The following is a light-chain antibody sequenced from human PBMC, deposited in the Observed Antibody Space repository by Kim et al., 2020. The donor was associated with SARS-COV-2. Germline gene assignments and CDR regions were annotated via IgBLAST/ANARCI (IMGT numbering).Light chain of an antibody. CDR1: RSDVGTYNR. CDR3: SSYTSSSTVV. V-gene: IGLV2-18*02. Sequence: QSVTLSCTGTRSDVGTYNRVSWYQQSPGTAPKVMIYEVSNRPSGVPDRFSGSKSGNTASLTISGLQAEDEAEYYCSSYTSSSTVVFGGGTQLTVL. CDR2: EVS. J-gene: IGLJ2*01.